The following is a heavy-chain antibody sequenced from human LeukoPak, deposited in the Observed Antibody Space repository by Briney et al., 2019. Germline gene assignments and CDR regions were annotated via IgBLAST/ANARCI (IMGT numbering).Heavy chain of an antibody. CDR1: GFTFSSYA. V-gene: IGHV3-30-3*01. Sequence: PGGSLRLSCAASGFTFSSYAMHWVRQAPGKGLEWVAVISYDGSNKYYADSVKGRFTISRDNSKNTLYLQMNSLRAEDTAVSYCPRALDYWGQGTLVTVSS. CDR3: PRALDY. CDR2: ISYDGSNK. J-gene: IGHJ4*02.